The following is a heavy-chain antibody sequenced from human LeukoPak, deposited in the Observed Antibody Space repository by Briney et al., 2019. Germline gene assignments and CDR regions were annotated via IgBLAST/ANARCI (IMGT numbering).Heavy chain of an antibody. CDR3: ARGHYSGSTRYYFDY. CDR1: GGSISSGGYS. Sequence: SQTLSLTCAVSGGSISSGGYSWSWIRQPPGTGLEWIGYIYHSGSTYYNPSLKSRVTISVDRSKNQFSLKLSSVTAADMAVYYCARGHYSGSTRYYFDYWGQGTLVTVSS. V-gene: IGHV4-30-2*01. D-gene: IGHD1-26*01. CDR2: IYHSGST. J-gene: IGHJ4*02.